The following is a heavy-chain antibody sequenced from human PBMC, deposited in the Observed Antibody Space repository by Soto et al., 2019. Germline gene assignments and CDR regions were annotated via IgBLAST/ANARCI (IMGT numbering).Heavy chain of an antibody. CDR3: AKTKGTYYYYGMDV. CDR2: IYYSGST. V-gene: IGHV4-61*08. J-gene: IGHJ6*02. CDR1: GDSISSGGYY. Sequence: SETLFLTCTVSGDSISSGGYYWSWIRQPPGKGLEWIGYIYYSGSTNYNPSLKSRVTISVDTSKNQFSLKLSSVTAADTAVYYCAKTKGTYYYYGMDVWGQGTTVTVSS.